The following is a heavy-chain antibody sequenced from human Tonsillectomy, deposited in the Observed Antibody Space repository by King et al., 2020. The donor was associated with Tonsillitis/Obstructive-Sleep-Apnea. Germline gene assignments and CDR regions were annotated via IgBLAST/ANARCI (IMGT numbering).Heavy chain of an antibody. CDR3: ARQKAVAGQGSYDAFDI. J-gene: IGHJ3*02. Sequence: VQLVESGGGVVQPGRSLRLSCAASGFTFSSYTIHWVRQAPGKGLEWMAVISYDGSNKHYADSVKGRFTISRDNSKNTLYLQMNSLRAEDTAVYFCARQKAVAGQGSYDAFDIWGQGTMVTVSS. CDR1: GFTFSSYT. CDR2: ISYDGSNK. V-gene: IGHV3-30*04. D-gene: IGHD6-19*01.